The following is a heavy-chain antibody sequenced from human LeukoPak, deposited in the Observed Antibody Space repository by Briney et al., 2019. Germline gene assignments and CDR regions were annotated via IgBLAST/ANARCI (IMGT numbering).Heavy chain of an antibody. D-gene: IGHD2-8*01. CDR2: IKSTTDGGTT. Sequence: GGSLRLSCAASGFSFNDAGMTWVRQAPGKGLEWVGRIKSTTDGGTTDYAAPVKGRFTISRDDSKNTLYLQMNSLKTEDTAVYYCTTSACTNGVCYTSVDYWGQGTLVTVSS. V-gene: IGHV3-15*01. J-gene: IGHJ4*02. CDR1: GFSFNDAG. CDR3: TTSACTNGVCYTSVDY.